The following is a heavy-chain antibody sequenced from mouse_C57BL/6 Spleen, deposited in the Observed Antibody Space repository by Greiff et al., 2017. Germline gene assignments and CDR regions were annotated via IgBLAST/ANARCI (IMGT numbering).Heavy chain of an antibody. V-gene: IGHV5-17*01. CDR2: ISSGSSTI. J-gene: IGHJ1*03. Sequence: EVMLVESGGGLVKPGGSLKLSCAASGFTFSDYGMHWVRQAPEKGLEWVAYISSGSSTIYYADTVKGRFTISRDNAKNTLFLQMTSLRSEDTAMYYCARERNWGPSWYFDVWGTGTTVTVSS. CDR1: GFTFSDYG. D-gene: IGHD4-1*01. CDR3: ARERNWGPSWYFDV.